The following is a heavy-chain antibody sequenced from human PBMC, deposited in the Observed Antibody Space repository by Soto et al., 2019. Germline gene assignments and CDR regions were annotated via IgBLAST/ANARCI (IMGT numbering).Heavy chain of an antibody. V-gene: IGHV3-23*01. CDR2: ISGSGGST. J-gene: IGHJ3*02. CDR1: GFTFSSYA. CDR3: AKNFGCSSTSCYGGAFDI. Sequence: GGSLRLSCAASGFTFSSYAMSWVRQAPGKGLEWVSAISGSGGSTYYADSVKGRFTISRDNSKNTLYLQMNSLRAEDTAVYYCAKNFGCSSTSCYGGAFDIWGQGTMVTVSS. D-gene: IGHD2-2*01.